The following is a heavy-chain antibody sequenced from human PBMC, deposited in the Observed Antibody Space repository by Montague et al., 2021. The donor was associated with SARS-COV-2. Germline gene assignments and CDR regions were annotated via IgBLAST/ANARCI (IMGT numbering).Heavy chain of an antibody. V-gene: IGHV2-70*11. CDR3: ARGPSDTYYYNGMDV. J-gene: IGHJ6*02. CDR2: IDWDGDK. CDR1: GFSLSTSGMC. Sequence: PALVKPTQTLTLTCTFSGFSLSTSGMCMTWIRQPPGKALEWLARIDWDGDKYYNTSLKSSLTISKDTSKNLVVLTMTNMDPVDTATYYCARGPSDTYYYNGMDVWGQGTTVTVSS.